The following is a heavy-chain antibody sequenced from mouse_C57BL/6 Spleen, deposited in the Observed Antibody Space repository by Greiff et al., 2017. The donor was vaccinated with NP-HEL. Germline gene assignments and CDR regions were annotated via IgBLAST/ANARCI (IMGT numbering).Heavy chain of an antibody. CDR1: GYTFTSYW. J-gene: IGHJ2*01. D-gene: IGHD2-4*01. V-gene: IGHV1-52*01. CDR2: IDPSDSET. CDR3: ASTYDYDSYYFDY. Sequence: VQLQQPGAELVRPGSSVKLSCKASGYTFTSYWMHWVKQRPIQGLEWIGNIDPSDSETHYNQKFKDKATLTVDKSSSTAYMQLSSLTSEDSAGYYCASTYDYDSYYFDYWGQGTTLTVSS.